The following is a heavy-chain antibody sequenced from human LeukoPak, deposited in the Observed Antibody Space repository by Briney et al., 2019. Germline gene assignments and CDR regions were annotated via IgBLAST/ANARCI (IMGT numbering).Heavy chain of an antibody. J-gene: IGHJ5*02. CDR3: ARGSGPPAYDFWSGKLGVWFDP. CDR2: INHSGST. CDR1: GGSFSGYY. D-gene: IGHD3-3*01. Sequence: KSSETLSLPCAVYGGSFSGYYWSWIRQPPGKGLEWIGEINHSGSTNYNPSLKSRLTISVDTSQNQFSLKLSSVPAAETAVYYCARGSGPPAYDFWSGKLGVWFDPWGEGTLVTVSS. V-gene: IGHV4-34*01.